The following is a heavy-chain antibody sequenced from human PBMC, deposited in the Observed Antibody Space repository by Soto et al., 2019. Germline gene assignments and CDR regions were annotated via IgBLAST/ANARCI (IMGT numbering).Heavy chain of an antibody. V-gene: IGHV4-59*01. CDR1: NGSISTYD. J-gene: IGHJ5*02. D-gene: IGHD3-9*01. CDR2: VYYSGST. CDR3: VRDYLLTGFDT. Sequence: SATLSLTCSVSNGSISTYDWTWVRQPPGKGLEWIGYVYYSGSTNYNPSLKSRVAMSIDTSKNQFSLELKSVTAADTATYYCVRDYLLTGFDTWGQGTLVTVSS.